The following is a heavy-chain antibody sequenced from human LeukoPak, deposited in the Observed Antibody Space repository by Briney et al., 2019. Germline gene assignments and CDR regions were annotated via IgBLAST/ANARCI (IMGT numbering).Heavy chain of an antibody. CDR1: GGSFSGYY. CDR3: ARVGYSFGYFDY. CDR2: INHSGST. D-gene: IGHD5-18*01. J-gene: IGHJ4*02. Sequence: SETLSLTCAVYGGSFSGYYWSWIRQPPGKGLEWIGEINHSGSTNYNPSLKSRVTISVDTSKNQFSLKLSSVTAADTAVYYCARVGYSFGYFDYWGQGTLVTVSS. V-gene: IGHV4-34*01.